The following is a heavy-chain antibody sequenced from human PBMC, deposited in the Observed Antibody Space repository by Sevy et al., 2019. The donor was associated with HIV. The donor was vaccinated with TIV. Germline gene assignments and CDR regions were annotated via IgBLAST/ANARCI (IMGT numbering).Heavy chain of an antibody. D-gene: IGHD2-15*01. Sequence: GGSLRLSCAASGFTFSSYAMHWVRQAPGKGLEWVAFISYDGSNKYYADSVKGRFTISRDNSKNTLYLQMNSLRAEDTAVYYCARAIAPTVVAATPFFFGWFDPWGQGTLVTVSS. J-gene: IGHJ5*02. V-gene: IGHV3-30-3*01. CDR3: ARAIAPTVVAATPFFFGWFDP. CDR2: ISYDGSNK. CDR1: GFTFSSYA.